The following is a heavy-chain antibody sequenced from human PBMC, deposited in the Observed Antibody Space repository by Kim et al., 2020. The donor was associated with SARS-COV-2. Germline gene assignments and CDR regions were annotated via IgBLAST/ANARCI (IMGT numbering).Heavy chain of an antibody. V-gene: IGHV4-39*01. D-gene: IGHD2-15*01. CDR1: GGSISSSSYY. CDR3: ASFPAVAAPPGDHDY. J-gene: IGHJ4*02. Sequence: SETLSLTCTVSGGSISSSSYYWGWIRQPPGKGLEWIGSIYYSGSTYYNPSLKSRVTISVDTSKNQFSLKLSSVTAADTAVYYCASFPAVAAPPGDHDYWGQGTLVTVSS. CDR2: IYYSGST.